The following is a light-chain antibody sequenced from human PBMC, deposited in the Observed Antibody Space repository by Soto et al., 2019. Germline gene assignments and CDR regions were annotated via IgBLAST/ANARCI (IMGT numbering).Light chain of an antibody. CDR3: QQRSNWPLT. CDR2: EAS. Sequence: EIVLTQFPATLSLSPGERATLSCRASQSVSSYLAWYQQKPGQAPRLLIYEASNRATGIPARFSGSGSGTDFTLTISSLAPEDFAVYYWQQRSNWPLTFGGGTQVEIK. CDR1: QSVSSY. V-gene: IGKV3-11*01. J-gene: IGKJ4*01.